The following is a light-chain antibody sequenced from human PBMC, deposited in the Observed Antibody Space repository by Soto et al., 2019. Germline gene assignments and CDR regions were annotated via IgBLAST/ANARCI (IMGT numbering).Light chain of an antibody. CDR3: QQYVSSPIT. CDR2: GAT. Sequence: EIVLTQSPGTLSLSPGERATLSCRASESVSYDYLAWYQQKPGQAPRLLIYGATSRATGIPDRFSGGGSGTDVTRIISGLESEDFALYFCQQYVSSPITFGQGTRLESK. CDR1: ESVSYDY. J-gene: IGKJ5*01. V-gene: IGKV3-20*01.